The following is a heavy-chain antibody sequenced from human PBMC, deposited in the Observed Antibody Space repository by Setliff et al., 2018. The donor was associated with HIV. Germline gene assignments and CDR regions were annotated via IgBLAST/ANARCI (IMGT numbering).Heavy chain of an antibody. CDR1: GGSISSYY. CDR3: ARDAGPHYGSGPPLEY. V-gene: IGHV4-4*07. Sequence: SETLSLTCTASGGSISSYYWSWIRQPAGKGLEWIGRIYPSGNINYNPSLKSRLTMSIDTSKNQFSLKLSSVTATDTAVYYCARDAGPHYGSGPPLEYWGQGIQVTVTS. D-gene: IGHD3-10*01. J-gene: IGHJ4*02. CDR2: IYPSGNI.